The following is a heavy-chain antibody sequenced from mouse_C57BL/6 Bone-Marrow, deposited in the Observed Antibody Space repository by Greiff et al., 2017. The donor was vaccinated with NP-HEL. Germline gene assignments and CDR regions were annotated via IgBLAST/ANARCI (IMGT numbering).Heavy chain of an antibody. D-gene: IGHD1-1*01. J-gene: IGHJ1*03. CDR2: IDPSDSYT. Sequence: QVQLKQPGAELVRPGTSVKLSCKASGYTFTSYWMHWVKQRPGQGLEWIGVIDPSDSYTNYNQKFKGKATLTVDPSSSTAYMQLSSLTSEDSAVYYCARSSLYWYFDVWGTGTTVTVSS. CDR1: GYTFTSYW. CDR3: ARSSLYWYFDV. V-gene: IGHV1-59*01.